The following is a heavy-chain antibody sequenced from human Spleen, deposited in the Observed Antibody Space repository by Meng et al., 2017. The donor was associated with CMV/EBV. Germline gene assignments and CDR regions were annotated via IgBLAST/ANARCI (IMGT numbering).Heavy chain of an antibody. Sequence: GSLRLSCTVSGGSISSYYWNWIRQPPGKGLEWIGYIYYSGSTYYNPSLKSRVTISVDTSKNQFSLKLSSVTAADTAVYYCARHGDGGAAAGFDYWGQGTLVTVS. CDR1: GGSISSYY. V-gene: IGHV4-59*08. D-gene: IGHD6-13*01. J-gene: IGHJ4*02. CDR2: IYYSGST. CDR3: ARHGDGGAAAGFDY.